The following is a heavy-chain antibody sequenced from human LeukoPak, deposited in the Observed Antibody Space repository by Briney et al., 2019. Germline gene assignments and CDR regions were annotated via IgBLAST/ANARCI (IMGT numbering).Heavy chain of an antibody. CDR3: AGDYSTSSY. D-gene: IGHD6-6*01. J-gene: IGHJ4*02. V-gene: IGHV3-33*01. Sequence: GGSLRLSCAASGFTFRNYAMHWVRQAPGKGLEWVAVIWYHGSTKNYAASVTSQLTISRDDSKNTLYLKMNSLRAEDTAVYYCAGDYSTSSYWGQGTLVTVSS. CDR1: GFTFRNYA. CDR2: IWYHGSTK.